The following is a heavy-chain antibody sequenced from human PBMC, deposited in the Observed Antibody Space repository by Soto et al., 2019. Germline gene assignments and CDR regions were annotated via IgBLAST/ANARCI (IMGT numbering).Heavy chain of an antibody. J-gene: IGHJ4*02. D-gene: IGHD2-2*01. CDR2: ISSSGSTI. CDR1: GFTFSSYE. V-gene: IGHV3-48*03. Sequence: EVQLVESGGGLVQPGGSLRLSCAASGFTFSSYEMNWVRQAPGKGLEWVSYISSSGSTIYYADSVKGRFTISRDNAKNSLYLQMNSMRDEDTAVYYCERSRHYFDYWGQGTLVTVSS. CDR3: ERSRHYFDY.